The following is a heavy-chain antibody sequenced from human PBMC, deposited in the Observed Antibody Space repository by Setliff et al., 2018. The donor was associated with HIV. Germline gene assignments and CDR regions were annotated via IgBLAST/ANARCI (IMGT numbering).Heavy chain of an antibody. V-gene: IGHV1-69*13. CDR2: IISIFDKA. J-gene: IGHJ3*02. D-gene: IGHD5-18*01. CDR1: GGSFNTYA. Sequence: GASVKVSCKSSGGSFNTYAINWVRQAPGQGLEWMGGIISIFDKANYAQKFHGRPTITADDSTRTVYMELNSLGSGDTAVYYCARGGVRGYSYGEAFDIWGQGTLVTVSS. CDR3: ARGGVRGYSYGEAFDI.